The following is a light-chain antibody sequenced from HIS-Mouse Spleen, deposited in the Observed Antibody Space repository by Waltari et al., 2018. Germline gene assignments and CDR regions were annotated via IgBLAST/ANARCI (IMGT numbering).Light chain of an antibody. Sequence: SSVLTQPPSVSVAPGKTARITCGGNNIGSKSVHLDQQKPGQAPVVVVYDDSDRPSGIPDRFSGSNSGNTATLTISGVAAGDEADYCCQVWDSSSDHVLFGGGTKLTVL. J-gene: IGLJ2*01. CDR3: QVWDSSSDHVL. V-gene: IGLV3-21*03. CDR2: DDS. CDR1: NIGSKS.